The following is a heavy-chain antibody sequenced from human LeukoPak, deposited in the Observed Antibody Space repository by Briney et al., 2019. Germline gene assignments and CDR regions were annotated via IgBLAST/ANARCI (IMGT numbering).Heavy chain of an antibody. CDR3: ARESPIWFGESHFDY. J-gene: IGHJ4*02. CDR1: GGSISSYY. Sequence: PSETLSLTCTVSGGSISSYYWSWIRQPPGKGLEWIGYIYYSGSTDYSPSLKSRVTISVDTSKNQFSLKLSSVTAADTAVYYCARESPIWFGESHFDYWGQGTLVTVSS. V-gene: IGHV4-59*01. CDR2: IYYSGST. D-gene: IGHD3-10*01.